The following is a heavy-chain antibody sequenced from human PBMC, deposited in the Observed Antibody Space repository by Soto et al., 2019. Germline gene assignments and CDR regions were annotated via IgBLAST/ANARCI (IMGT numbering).Heavy chain of an antibody. D-gene: IGHD5-18*01. J-gene: IGHJ5*02. CDR3: ARMASFGSLNWFDP. CDR1: GYTFTNND. Sequence: ASVKVSCKASGYTFTNNDVTWVRQATGQGLEWMGWMNPGSGDTGYAQKFQGRVTMTRNISIATAYMELSSLRSEDTAIYYCARMASFGSLNWFDPWGQGTLVTSPQ. CDR2: MNPGSGDT. V-gene: IGHV1-8*01.